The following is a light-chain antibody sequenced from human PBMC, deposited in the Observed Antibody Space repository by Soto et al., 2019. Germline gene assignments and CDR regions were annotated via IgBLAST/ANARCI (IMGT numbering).Light chain of an antibody. Sequence: EIVLTHSPGTLSLSPGERATLSCRASQSVSGNALAWYQRKVGQAPRLLIHGASTRATGIPDRFSGSGSGTDFSLTISRLEPEDFALFYCEQYGSSRRTLGQGTKVEIK. CDR1: QSVSGNA. V-gene: IGKV3-20*01. J-gene: IGKJ1*01. CDR2: GAS. CDR3: EQYGSSRRT.